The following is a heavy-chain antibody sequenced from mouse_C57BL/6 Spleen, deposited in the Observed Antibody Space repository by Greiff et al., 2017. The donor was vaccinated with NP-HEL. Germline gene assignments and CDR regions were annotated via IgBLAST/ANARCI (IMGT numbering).Heavy chain of an antibody. V-gene: IGHV1-55*01. CDR3: ARRGPYDGYYGYAMDY. Sequence: QVQLQQSGAELVKPGASVKMSCKASGYTFTSYWITWVKQRPGQGLEWIGDIYPGSGSTNYNEKFKSKATLTVDTSSSTAYMQLSSLTSEDSAVYYCARRGPYDGYYGYAMDYWGQGTSVTVSS. CDR2: IYPGSGST. D-gene: IGHD2-3*01. CDR1: GYTFTSYW. J-gene: IGHJ4*01.